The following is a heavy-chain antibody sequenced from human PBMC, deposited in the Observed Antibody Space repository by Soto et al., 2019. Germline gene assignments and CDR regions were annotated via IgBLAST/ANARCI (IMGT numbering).Heavy chain of an antibody. Sequence: PSETLSLTCTVSGGSISSYYWSWIRQPPGKGLEWIGYIYYSGSTNYNPSLKSRVTISVDTSKNQFSLKLSSVTAADTAVHYCARVSIAAAGKSRDYYYGMDVWGQGTTVTVSS. CDR3: ARVSIAAAGKSRDYYYGMDV. D-gene: IGHD6-13*01. J-gene: IGHJ6*02. CDR2: IYYSGST. CDR1: GGSISSYY. V-gene: IGHV4-59*01.